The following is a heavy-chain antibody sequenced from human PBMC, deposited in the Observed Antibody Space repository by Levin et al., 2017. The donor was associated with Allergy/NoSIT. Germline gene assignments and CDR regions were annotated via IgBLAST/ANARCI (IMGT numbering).Heavy chain of an antibody. CDR3: AKDKRIAAAGTFDY. Sequence: SLKISCAASGFTFDDYAMHWVRQAPGKGLEWVSGISWNSGSIGYADSVKGRFTISRDNAKNSLYLQMNSLRAEDTALYYCAKDKRIAAAGTFDYWGQGTLVTVSS. V-gene: IGHV3-9*01. J-gene: IGHJ4*02. CDR2: ISWNSGSI. D-gene: IGHD6-13*01. CDR1: GFTFDDYA.